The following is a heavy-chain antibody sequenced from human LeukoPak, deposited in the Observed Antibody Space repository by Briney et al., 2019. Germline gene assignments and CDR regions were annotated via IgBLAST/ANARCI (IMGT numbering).Heavy chain of an antibody. Sequence: PGGSLRLSRTASGYTFGDYAMSWLRQAPGKGREWGGFIRSKAYGGKTEYAASVKGRFTISRDDSKSIAYLQMNSLKTEDTAVYYCTRASRWGSGEIDYWGQGTLVTVSS. D-gene: IGHD2-15*01. V-gene: IGHV3-49*03. CDR3: TRASRWGSGEIDY. J-gene: IGHJ4*02. CDR1: GYTFGDYA. CDR2: IRSKAYGGKT.